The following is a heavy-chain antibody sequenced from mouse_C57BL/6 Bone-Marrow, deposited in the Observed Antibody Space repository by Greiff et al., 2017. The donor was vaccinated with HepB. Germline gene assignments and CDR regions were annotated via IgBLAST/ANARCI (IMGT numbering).Heavy chain of an antibody. V-gene: IGHV1-64*01. CDR1: GYTFTSYW. CDR2: IHPNSGST. J-gene: IGHJ1*03. D-gene: IGHD1-1*01. CDR3: VRLSYYYGSRSSYWYFDV. Sequence: VQLQQSGAELVKPGASVKLSCKASGYTFTSYWMHWVKQRPGQGLGWIGMIHPNSGSTNYNEKFKSKATLTVDKSSSTAYMQLSSLTSEDSAVYYCVRLSYYYGSRSSYWYFDVWGTGTTVTVSS.